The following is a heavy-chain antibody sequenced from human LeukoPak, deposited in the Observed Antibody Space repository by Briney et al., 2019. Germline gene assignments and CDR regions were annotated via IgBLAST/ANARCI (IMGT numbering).Heavy chain of an antibody. CDR2: IIPIFGTA. D-gene: IGHD4-23*01. J-gene: IGHJ4*02. CDR3: ARGWLAETTVVTPYNY. V-gene: IGHV1-69*01. Sequence: SVKVSCKASGGTFSNFAINWVRQAPGQGLEWMGGIIPIFGTAHYPQKFQGRVTITADESTSTAYMELRSLRSEDTAMYYCARGWLAETTVVTPYNYWGQGTLVTVSS. CDR1: GGTFSNFA.